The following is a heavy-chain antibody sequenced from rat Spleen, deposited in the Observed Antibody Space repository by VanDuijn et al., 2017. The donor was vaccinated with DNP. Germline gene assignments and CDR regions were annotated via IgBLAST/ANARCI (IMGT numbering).Heavy chain of an antibody. CDR3: ARMDYGLDY. D-gene: IGHD1-3*01. CDR1: GFTFNNYW. V-gene: IGHV5-31*01. Sequence: EVQLVESGGDLVQPGRYLKVSCVVSGFTFNNYWMTWLRQVPGKGLEWVASITISGGSAYYLDSVMGRFTFSRDNAENTVYLQMNSLRSADTATYYCARMDYGLDYWGQGVMVTVSS. J-gene: IGHJ2*01. CDR2: ITISGGSA.